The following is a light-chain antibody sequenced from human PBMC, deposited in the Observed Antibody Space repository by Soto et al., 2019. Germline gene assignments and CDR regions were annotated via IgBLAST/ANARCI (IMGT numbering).Light chain of an antibody. Sequence: QSALTQPRSVSGSPGQSVTISCTGTSSDVGGYNYVSWYQQHPGKAPKLMIYDVSKRPSGVPDRFSGSKSGNTASLTISGLQAEDEADYYCCSYAGSYTPWVFDGGTKLTVL. V-gene: IGLV2-11*01. CDR2: DVS. CDR3: CSYAGSYTPWV. CDR1: SSDVGGYNY. J-gene: IGLJ3*02.